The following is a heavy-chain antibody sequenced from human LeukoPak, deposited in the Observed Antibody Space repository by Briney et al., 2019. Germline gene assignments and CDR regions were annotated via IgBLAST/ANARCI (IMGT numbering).Heavy chain of an antibody. D-gene: IGHD4-17*01. CDR3: AKDLSQDYDYGGPIDDY. CDR1: GFTFSNYA. J-gene: IGHJ4*02. V-gene: IGHV3-23*01. Sequence: GGSLRLSCTASGFTFSNYAMTWIRQAPGKGLEWVSGIAGRDGTSYYADSVKGRFSISRDNSKNTLYLQMNSLRAEDTAVYYCAKDLSQDYDYGGPIDDYWGQGTLVTVSS. CDR2: IAGRDGTS.